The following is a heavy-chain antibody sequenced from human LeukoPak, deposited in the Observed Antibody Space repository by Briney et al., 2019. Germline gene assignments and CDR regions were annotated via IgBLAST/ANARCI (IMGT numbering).Heavy chain of an antibody. CDR3: ARGDCSGTSCYRAYFDY. D-gene: IGHD2-2*01. J-gene: IGHJ4*02. CDR1: GGSISSYY. Sequence: SETLSLTCTVSGGSISSYYWSWIRQPAGKGLEWIGRIYTSGSTNYNPSLRSRVAMSVDSSKNQFSLKLSSVTAADTAVYYCARGDCSGTSCYRAYFDYWGQGTLVTVSS. CDR2: IYTSGST. V-gene: IGHV4-4*07.